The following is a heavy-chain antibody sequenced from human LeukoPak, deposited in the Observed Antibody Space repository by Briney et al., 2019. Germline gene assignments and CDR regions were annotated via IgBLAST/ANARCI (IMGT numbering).Heavy chain of an antibody. CDR3: AGEDCSGGSCSHFDY. Sequence: SETLSLTCAVYGETFNGFYWSWIRQPPGKRLEWIGEINHSGSTNYNPSLKSRVTISADTSKDQFSLKLTSVTAADTAVYYCAGEDCSGGSCSHFDYWGQGTLVTVSS. CDR2: INHSGST. J-gene: IGHJ4*02. D-gene: IGHD2-15*01. CDR1: GETFNGFY. V-gene: IGHV4-34*01.